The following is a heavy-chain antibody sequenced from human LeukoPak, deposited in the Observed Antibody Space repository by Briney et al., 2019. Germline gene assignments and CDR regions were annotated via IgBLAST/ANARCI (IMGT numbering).Heavy chain of an antibody. CDR1: GGSISSYY. CDR2: IYYSGST. Sequence: SETLSLTCTVSGGSISSYYWSWIRQPPGKGLEGIGYIYYSGSTNYNPSLKSRVTISVDTSKNQFSLKLSPVTAADTAVYYCARGNDFWSGYSSPNDWFDPWGQGTLVTVSS. D-gene: IGHD3-3*01. J-gene: IGHJ5*02. CDR3: ARGNDFWSGYSSPNDWFDP. V-gene: IGHV4-59*01.